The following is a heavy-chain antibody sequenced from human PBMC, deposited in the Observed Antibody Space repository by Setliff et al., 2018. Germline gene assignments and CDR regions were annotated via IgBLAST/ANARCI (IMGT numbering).Heavy chain of an antibody. CDR2: IQQDGSDK. J-gene: IGHJ4*02. Sequence: PGGSLRLSCAASGFTFSTYWMSWVRQAPGKGLEWVANIQQDGSDKYYVDSVKGRFTISRDNAKNSLYLQMNNLRAEDTAVYYCARGGYSYGYWGQGTLVTVSS. CDR3: ARGGYSYGY. CDR1: GFTFSTYW. D-gene: IGHD5-18*01. V-gene: IGHV3-7*04.